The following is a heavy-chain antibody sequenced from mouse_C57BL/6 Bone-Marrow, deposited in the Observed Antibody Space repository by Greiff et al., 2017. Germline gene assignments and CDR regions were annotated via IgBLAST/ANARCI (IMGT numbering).Heavy chain of an antibody. Sequence: EVMLVESGGDLVKPGGSLKLSCAASGFTFSSYGMSWVRQTPDKRLEWVATISSGGSYTYYPDSVKGRFTISSDNAKNTLYLQMSSLKSEDTAMYYCARPNWAWFAYWCQGTLVTVSA. CDR2: ISSGGSYT. D-gene: IGHD4-1*01. V-gene: IGHV5-6*01. CDR1: GFTFSSYG. CDR3: ARPNWAWFAY. J-gene: IGHJ3*01.